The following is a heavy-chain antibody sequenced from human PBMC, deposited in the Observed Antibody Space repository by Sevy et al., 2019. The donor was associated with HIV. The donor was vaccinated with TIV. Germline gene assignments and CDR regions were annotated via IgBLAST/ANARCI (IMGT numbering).Heavy chain of an antibody. CDR3: ARGLTDGSYDYFAS. Sequence: GGALRLSCAASGFTFNNFNMNWVRQAPGKGLQWVSSIIGSSNYIYYVESLKGRFIISRDNVKDTVFLQMNSLSADDTEVYYCARGLTDGSYDYFASCGKGTLVTVSS. CDR2: IIGSSNYI. CDR1: GFTFNNFN. V-gene: IGHV3-21*06. J-gene: IGHJ4*02. D-gene: IGHD1-26*01.